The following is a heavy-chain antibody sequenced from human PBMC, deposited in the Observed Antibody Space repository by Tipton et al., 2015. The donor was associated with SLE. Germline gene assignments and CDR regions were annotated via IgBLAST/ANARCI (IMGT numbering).Heavy chain of an antibody. D-gene: IGHD7-27*01. CDR1: GGYISSYY. V-gene: IGHV4-4*07. J-gene: IGHJ5*02. CDR3: ARATVTGDDNWFDP. Sequence: GLVKPSETLYITCTVSGGYISSYYWSWIRQPAGKGLEWIGRIYTSGSTNYNPSLKSRVTMSVDTSMNQFSLKLNSVTAADPAVYYWARATVTGDDNWFDPWGQGTLVTVSS. CDR2: IYTSGST.